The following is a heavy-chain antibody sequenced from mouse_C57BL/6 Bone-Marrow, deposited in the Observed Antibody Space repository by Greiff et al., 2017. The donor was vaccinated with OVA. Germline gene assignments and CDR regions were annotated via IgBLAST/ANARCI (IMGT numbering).Heavy chain of an antibody. CDR2: ILPGSGST. Sequence: VQLQQSGAELMKPGASVKLSCKATGYTFTGYWIEWVKQRPGHGLEWIGEILPGSGSTNYNEKFKGKATFTADTSSNTAYTQLSSLTTEDSAIYYCARSLITTVVGGYFDYWGQGTTLTVSS. CDR3: ARSLITTVVGGYFDY. D-gene: IGHD1-1*01. V-gene: IGHV1-9*01. J-gene: IGHJ2*01. CDR1: GYTFTGYW.